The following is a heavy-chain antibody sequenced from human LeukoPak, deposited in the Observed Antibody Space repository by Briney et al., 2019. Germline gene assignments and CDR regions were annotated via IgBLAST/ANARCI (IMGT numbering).Heavy chain of an antibody. CDR2: INPNSGGT. V-gene: IGHV1-2*02. D-gene: IGHD6-6*01. CDR1: GYTFTGYY. Sequence: ASVKVSCKASGYTFTGYYMHWVRQAPGQGLEWMGWINPNSGGTNYAQKFQGRVTMTRDTSISTAYMELSRLRSDDTAVYYCARSIAARPWYYYGMDVWGQRTTVTVSS. CDR3: ARSIAARPWYYYGMDV. J-gene: IGHJ6*02.